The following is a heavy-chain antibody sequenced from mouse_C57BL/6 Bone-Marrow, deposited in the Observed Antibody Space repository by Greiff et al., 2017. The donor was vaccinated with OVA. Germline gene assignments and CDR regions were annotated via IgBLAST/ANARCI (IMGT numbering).Heavy chain of an antibody. CDR3: ERVGYDYDEGYYFDD. D-gene: IGHD2-4*01. V-gene: IGHV5-4*01. CDR1: GFTFSSYA. Sequence: EVQVVESGGGLVKPGGSLKLSCAASGFTFSSYAMSWVRQTPEKRLEWVATISDGGSYTYYPDNVKGRFTISRDNAKNNLYLQMSHLKSEDTAMYYCERVGYDYDEGYYFDDWGQGTTLTVSS. CDR2: ISDGGSYT. J-gene: IGHJ2*01.